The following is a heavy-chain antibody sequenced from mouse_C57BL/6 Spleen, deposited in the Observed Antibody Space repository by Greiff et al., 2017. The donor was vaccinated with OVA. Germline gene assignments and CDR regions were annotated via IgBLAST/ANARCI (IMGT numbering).Heavy chain of an antibody. Sequence: VKLMESGAELVRPGASVTLSCKASGYTFTDYEMHWVKQTPVHGLEWIGAIDPETGGTAYNQKFKGKAILTADKSSSTAYMELRSLTSEDSAVYYCTRLELGQDAMDYWGKGTSVTVST. J-gene: IGHJ4*01. CDR2: IDPETGGT. CDR1: GYTFTDYE. CDR3: TRLELGQDAMDY. D-gene: IGHD4-1*01. V-gene: IGHV1-15*01.